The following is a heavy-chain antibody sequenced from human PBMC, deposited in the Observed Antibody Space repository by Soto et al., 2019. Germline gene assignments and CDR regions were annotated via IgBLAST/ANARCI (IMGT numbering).Heavy chain of an antibody. CDR3: ARDRGADAPMDC. D-gene: IGHD2-2*01. Sequence: QVQLVESGGGVVQPERSLRLSCVASRFTFSTYGMHWVRQAPGKGLEWVAVIWHDGLKKDYVDSVKGRYTVSRDNSKNTLYLQMNSLRVEYTATYGCARDRGADAPMDCWGQGTLVTVSS. CDR2: IWHDGLKK. V-gene: IGHV3-33*01. CDR1: RFTFSTYG. J-gene: IGHJ4*02.